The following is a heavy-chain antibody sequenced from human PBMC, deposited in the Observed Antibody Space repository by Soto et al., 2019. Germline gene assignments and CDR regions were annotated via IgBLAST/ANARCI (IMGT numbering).Heavy chain of an antibody. V-gene: IGHV3-11*01. D-gene: IGHD3-10*01. J-gene: IGHJ4*02. CDR3: APGERADFDY. Sequence: QVQLVESGGGLVKPGGSLRLSCAASGFTFSDYYMSWIRQAPGKGLEWVSYISSSDNTIYYADSVRGRFTVSMDNAKNSLFVQMNSLRAEDTYVYYCAPGERADFDYCGQRTLLTVSS. CDR1: GFTFSDYY. CDR2: ISSSDNTI.